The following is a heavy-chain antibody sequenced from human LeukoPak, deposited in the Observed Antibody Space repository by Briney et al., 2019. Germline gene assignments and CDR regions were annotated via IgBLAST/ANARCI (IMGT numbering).Heavy chain of an antibody. CDR2: FDPEDGET. J-gene: IGHJ4*02. Sequence: ASVKVSCKVSGYTLTELSMHWVRQAPGKGLAWMGGFDPEDGETIYAQKFQGRVTMTEDTSTDTAYMELSSLRSEDTAVYYCATEPKPYCSGGSCYTIAGFDYWGQGTLVTVSS. CDR1: GYTLTELS. CDR3: ATEPKPYCSGGSCYTIAGFDY. V-gene: IGHV1-24*01. D-gene: IGHD2-15*01.